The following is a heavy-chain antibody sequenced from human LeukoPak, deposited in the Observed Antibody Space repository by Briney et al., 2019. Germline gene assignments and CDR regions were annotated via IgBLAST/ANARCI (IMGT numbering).Heavy chain of an antibody. CDR2: ISYDGSSK. D-gene: IGHD5-12*01. Sequence: GRSLRLSCAASGFTFSSYGMHWVRQAPGKGLDWVAVISYDGSSKYYADSVKGRFTISRDNSKNTLFLQMNSLRAEDTAVYYCAKGSNRGVATIDYWGQGTLVTVSS. CDR1: GFTFSSYG. V-gene: IGHV3-30*18. J-gene: IGHJ4*02. CDR3: AKGSNRGVATIDY.